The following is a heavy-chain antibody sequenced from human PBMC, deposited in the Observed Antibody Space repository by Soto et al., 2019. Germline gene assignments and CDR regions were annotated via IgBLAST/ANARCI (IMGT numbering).Heavy chain of an antibody. CDR3: AKAPIQLWSRTYYYYYYYMDV. V-gene: IGHV3-23*01. Sequence: GGSLRLSCAASGFTFSSYAMSWVRQAPGKGLEWVSAISGSGGSTYYADSVKGRFTISRDNSKNTLYLQMNSLRAEDTAVYYCAKAPIQLWSRTYYYYYYYMDVWGKGTTVTVSS. CDR2: ISGSGGST. CDR1: GFTFSSYA. J-gene: IGHJ6*03. D-gene: IGHD5-18*01.